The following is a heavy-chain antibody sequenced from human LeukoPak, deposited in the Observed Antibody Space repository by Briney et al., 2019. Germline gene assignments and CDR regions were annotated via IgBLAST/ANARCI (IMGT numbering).Heavy chain of an antibody. CDR2: IYTSGST. D-gene: IGHD5-18*01. CDR3: ARSSGHSYGDFDY. Sequence: PSETLSLTCTVSGGSISSYYWSWIRQPAGKGLEWVGRIYTSGSTNYNPSLKSRSTMSLDTSNNQFSLKLSSVTAADTAVYYCARSSGHSYGDFDYWGQGNLVTVSS. CDR1: GGSISSYY. J-gene: IGHJ4*02. V-gene: IGHV4-4*07.